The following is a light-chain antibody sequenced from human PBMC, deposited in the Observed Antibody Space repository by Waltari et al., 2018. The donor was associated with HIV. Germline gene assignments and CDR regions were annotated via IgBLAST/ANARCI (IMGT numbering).Light chain of an antibody. V-gene: IGLV2-8*01. CDR1: ISDVGVYNY. Sequence: QSPLTQPPSASGSPGQSFTISCPGPISDVGVYNYVSWYQQHSVKAPKLMIYEVSQRPAVGPGRFSGSRSGNTASLTVLGLQAEDEAGYYCSSYAGSNNWVFGGGTKLPVL. CDR3: SSYAGSNNWV. CDR2: EVS. J-gene: IGLJ2*01.